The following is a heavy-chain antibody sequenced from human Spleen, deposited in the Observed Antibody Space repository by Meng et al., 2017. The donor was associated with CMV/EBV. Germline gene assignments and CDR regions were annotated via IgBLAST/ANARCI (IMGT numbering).Heavy chain of an antibody. J-gene: IGHJ5*02. CDR3: ARGGTAAAGPYNWFDP. D-gene: IGHD6-13*01. CDR1: GGSFSGYY. V-gene: IGHV4-34*01. Sequence: SETLSLTCAVYGGSFSGYYWSWIRQPPRKGLEWIGEINHSGSTNYNPSLKSRVTISVDTSKNQFSLKLSSVTAADTAVYYCARGGTAAAGPYNWFDPWGQGTLVTVSS. CDR2: INHSGST.